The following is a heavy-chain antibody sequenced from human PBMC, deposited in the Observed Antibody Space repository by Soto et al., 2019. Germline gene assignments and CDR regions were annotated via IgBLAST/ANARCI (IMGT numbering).Heavy chain of an antibody. J-gene: IGHJ4*02. V-gene: IGHV3-48*02. D-gene: IGHD3-10*01. CDR2: ISSSSSTI. CDR1: GFTFNSYS. CDR3: ARAGYYGSGIWL. Sequence: EVQLVESGGGLVQPGGSLRLSCAASGFTFNSYSMNWVRQAPGKGLEWVSYISSSSSTIYYADSVKGPFTISRDNAKNSLYLQMNSLRDADTAVYYCARAGYYGSGIWLWGQGTLVTVSS.